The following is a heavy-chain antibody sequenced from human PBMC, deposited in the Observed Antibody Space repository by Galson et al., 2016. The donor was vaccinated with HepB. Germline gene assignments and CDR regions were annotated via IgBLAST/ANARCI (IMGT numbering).Heavy chain of an antibody. Sequence: SLRLSCAASGFTFANFAMNWVRQAPGRGLEWVSAMIGSGDSAYYADSVRGRFTISRDNSKNTLYLQMGSLRADDTALYYCAKALANSHGHLGSYYFDSWGQGTLVTVSS. J-gene: IGHJ4*02. D-gene: IGHD2-21*01. V-gene: IGHV3-23*01. CDR3: AKALANSHGHLGSYYFDS. CDR1: GFTFANFA. CDR2: MIGSGDSA.